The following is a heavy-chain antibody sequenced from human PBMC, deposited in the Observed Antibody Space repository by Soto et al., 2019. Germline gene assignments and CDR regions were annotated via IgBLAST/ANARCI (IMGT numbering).Heavy chain of an antibody. J-gene: IGHJ4*02. D-gene: IGHD3-22*01. CDR2: INHSGST. Sequence: PSETLSLTCAVYGGSFSGYYWSWIRQPPGKGLEWIGEINHSGSTNYNPSLKSRVTISVDTSKNQFSLKLSSVTAADTAVYYCARGTPQWYYYDSSGYHNYYFDYWGQGTLVTVSS. CDR3: ARGTPQWYYYDSSGYHNYYFDY. V-gene: IGHV4-34*01. CDR1: GGSFSGYY.